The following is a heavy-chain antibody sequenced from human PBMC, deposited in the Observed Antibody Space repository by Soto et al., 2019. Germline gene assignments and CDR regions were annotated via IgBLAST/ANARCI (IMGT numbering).Heavy chain of an antibody. CDR1: ADTFSSYA. CDR3: AGTKYSSPPAY. V-gene: IGHV1-69*12. CDR2: IIPIFGTA. Sequence: QVQLVQSGAEVKKPGSAVKVSCKASADTFSSYAISWVRQAPGQGLEWMGGIIPIFGTANYAQKFQGRVTITADESTSTAYMELSSLRSEDTAVYYCAGTKYSSPPAYWGQGTLVTVSS. D-gene: IGHD6-6*01. J-gene: IGHJ4*02.